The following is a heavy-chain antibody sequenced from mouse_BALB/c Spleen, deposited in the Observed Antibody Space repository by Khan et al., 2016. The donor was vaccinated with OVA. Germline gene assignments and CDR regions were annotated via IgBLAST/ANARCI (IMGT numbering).Heavy chain of an antibody. CDR2: IYYSGTI. CDR3: ARDKGGYRYWYFDV. Sequence: EVQLQESGPGLVKPSQTVSLTCTVTGISITTGNYRWSWIRQFPGNKLEWIGYIYYSGTITYNPSLTSRTTITRDTSKHQFFLEMNSLTAEDTATYYCARDKGGYRYWYFDVWGAGTTVTVSS. J-gene: IGHJ1*01. V-gene: IGHV3-5*02. CDR1: GISITTGNYR. D-gene: IGHD1-3*01.